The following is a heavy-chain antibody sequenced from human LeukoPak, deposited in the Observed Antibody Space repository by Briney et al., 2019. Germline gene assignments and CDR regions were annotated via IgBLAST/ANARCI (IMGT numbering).Heavy chain of an antibody. CDR1: GFTFSSYA. CDR3: AKVGAQITRYCSSTSCYFDY. V-gene: IGHV3-23*01. D-gene: IGHD2-2*01. J-gene: IGHJ4*02. Sequence: QSGGSLRLSCAASGFTFSSYAMSWVRQAPGKGLEWVSAISGSGGSTYYADSVKGRFTISRDNSKNTLYLQMNSLRAEDTAVYYCAKVGAQITRYCSSTSCYFDYWGQGTLVTVSS. CDR2: ISGSGGST.